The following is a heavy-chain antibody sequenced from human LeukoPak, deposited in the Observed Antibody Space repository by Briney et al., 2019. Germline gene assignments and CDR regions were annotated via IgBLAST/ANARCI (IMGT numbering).Heavy chain of an antibody. Sequence: GGSLRLSCSASGFTFSSYAMHWVRQAPGEGLEYVSAISSNGGSTYYADSVKGRFTISRDNSKNTLYLQMSSLRAEDTAVYYCVKDPGIAAAGPHFDYWGQGTLVTVSS. CDR2: ISSNGGST. D-gene: IGHD6-13*01. CDR1: GFTFSSYA. J-gene: IGHJ4*02. V-gene: IGHV3-64D*06. CDR3: VKDPGIAAAGPHFDY.